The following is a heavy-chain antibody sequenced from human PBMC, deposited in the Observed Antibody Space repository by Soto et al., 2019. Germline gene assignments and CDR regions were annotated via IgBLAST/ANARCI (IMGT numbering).Heavy chain of an antibody. Sequence: QVQLVQSGAEVKKPGSSVKVSCKASGGTFSSYAISWVRQAPGQGLEWMGGIIPIFGTANYAQKFQGRVTITADKSTSTAYMELSSLRSEDTAVYYCASNDYGATNYRCYGMDVWGQGTTVTVSS. CDR2: IIPIFGTA. CDR1: GGTFSSYA. CDR3: ASNDYGATNYRCYGMDV. J-gene: IGHJ6*02. V-gene: IGHV1-69*06. D-gene: IGHD4-17*01.